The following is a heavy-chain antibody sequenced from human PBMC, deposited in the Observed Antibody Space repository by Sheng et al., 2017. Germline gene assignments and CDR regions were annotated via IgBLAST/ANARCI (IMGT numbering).Heavy chain of an antibody. CDR2: IYTSGST. CDR1: GGSISSYY. J-gene: IGHJ6*03. CDR3: AREVSGKMDYYYYYYMDV. D-gene: IGHD2-15*01. Sequence: QVQLQESGPGLVKPSETLSLTCTVSGGSISSYYWSWIRQPAGKGLEWIGRIYTSGSTNYNPSLKSRVTMSVDTSKNQFSLKLSSVTAADTAVYYCAREVSGKMDYYYYYYMDVWGKGTTVTVSS. V-gene: IGHV4-4*07.